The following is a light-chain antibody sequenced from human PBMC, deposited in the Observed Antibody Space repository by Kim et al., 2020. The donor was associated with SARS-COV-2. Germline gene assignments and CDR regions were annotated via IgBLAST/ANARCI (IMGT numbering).Light chain of an antibody. CDR3: QAWDSSTGV. J-gene: IGLJ2*01. Sequence: SYELTQPPSVSVSPGQTASITCSGDKLGDKYACWYQQKPGQSPVLVIYQDSKWPSGIPERFSGSNSGNTATLTISGTQAMDEADYYCQAWDSSTGVFGG. CDR1: KLGDKY. V-gene: IGLV3-1*01. CDR2: QDS.